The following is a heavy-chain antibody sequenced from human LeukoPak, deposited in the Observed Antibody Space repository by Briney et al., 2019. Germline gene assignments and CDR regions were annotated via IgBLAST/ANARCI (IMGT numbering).Heavy chain of an antibody. CDR1: GFTFDDYS. CDR2: ISGDGGST. CDR3: AKDSTHMVLDDY. D-gene: IGHD3-10*01. J-gene: IGHJ4*02. Sequence: GGSLRLSCAASGFTFDDYSMHCVRQAPGKGLEWVSLISGDGGSTYYAYSVKGRFHISRDNSKNYLYLQINSLRTEDTALYSCAKDSTHMVLDDYWGQGTLVTVSS. V-gene: IGHV3-43*02.